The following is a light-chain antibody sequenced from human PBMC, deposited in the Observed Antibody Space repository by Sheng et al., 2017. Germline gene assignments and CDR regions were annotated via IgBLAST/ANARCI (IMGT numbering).Light chain of an antibody. V-gene: IGLV2-14*03. Sequence: QSALTQPASVSGSPGQSITISCIGTSSDIGDYNYVSWYEQHPGKAPKLIIYDVSNRPSGVSNRFSGSKSGNTASLTISGLQAEDEADFYCSSYTRSSTLVFGGGTKTDRP. J-gene: IGLJ2*01. CDR3: SSYTRSSTLV. CDR1: SSDIGDYNY. CDR2: DVS.